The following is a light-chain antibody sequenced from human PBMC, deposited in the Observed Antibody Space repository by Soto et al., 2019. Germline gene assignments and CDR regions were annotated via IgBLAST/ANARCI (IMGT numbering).Light chain of an antibody. Sequence: QSVLTQPASVSGSPGQSITISCTGTSSYIRGYNYVSWYQQHPGKAPKLTIYEVSNRPSGVSDRFSGSKSGTTASLTISGLQADDEGDYYCSSYTSSSTYVFGTGTKLTVL. CDR2: EVS. J-gene: IGLJ1*01. CDR3: SSYTSSSTYV. V-gene: IGLV2-14*01. CDR1: SSYIRGYNY.